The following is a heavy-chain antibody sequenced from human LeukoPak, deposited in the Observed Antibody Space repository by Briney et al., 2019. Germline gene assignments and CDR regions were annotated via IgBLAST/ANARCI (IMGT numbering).Heavy chain of an antibody. CDR2: ISGSGGST. V-gene: IGHV3-23*01. J-gene: IGHJ4*02. Sequence: AGGSLRLSCAASGFTFSSYGMSWVRQAPGKGLEWVSAISGSGGSTYYADSVKGRFTISRDNSKNTLYLQMNSLRAEDTAVYYCAKDGSSGYYYFDYWGQGTLATVSS. CDR3: AKDGSSGYYYFDY. CDR1: GFTFSSYG. D-gene: IGHD3-22*01.